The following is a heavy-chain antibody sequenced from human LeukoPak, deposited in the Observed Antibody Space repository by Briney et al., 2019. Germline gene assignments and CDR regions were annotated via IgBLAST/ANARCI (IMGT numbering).Heavy chain of an antibody. V-gene: IGHV3-21*01. CDR1: GFTFSSYS. J-gene: IGHJ6*03. Sequence: GGSLRLSCAASGFTFSSYSMNWVRQAPGKGLEWVSSISSSSSYIYYADSVKGRFTISRDNAKNSLYLQMNSLRAEDTAVYFCARAGRFGESFRDYYYYIDVWGKGTTVTVSS. D-gene: IGHD3-10*01. CDR3: ARAGRFGESFRDYYYYIDV. CDR2: ISSSSSYI.